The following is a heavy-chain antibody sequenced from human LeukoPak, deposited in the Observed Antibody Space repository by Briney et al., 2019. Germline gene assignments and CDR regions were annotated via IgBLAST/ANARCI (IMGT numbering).Heavy chain of an antibody. J-gene: IGHJ5*02. D-gene: IGHD2-2*01. CDR1: GFTFISYA. CDR2: ISYDGSNK. V-gene: IGHV3-30*04. CDR3: ARGGLHCSSTSCLLNWFDP. Sequence: GGSLRLSCAASGFTFISYAMHWVRQAPGKGLKWVAVISYDGSNKYYADSVKGRFTISRDNSKNTLYLQMNSLRAEDTAVYYCARGGLHCSSTSCLLNWFDPWGQGTLVTVSS.